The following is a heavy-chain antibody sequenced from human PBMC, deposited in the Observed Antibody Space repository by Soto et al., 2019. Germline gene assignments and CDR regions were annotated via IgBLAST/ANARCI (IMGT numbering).Heavy chain of an antibody. CDR2: IFPSDSDT. D-gene: IGHD3-22*01. CDR1: GYRFTSYW. Sequence: GESLKISCRTSGYRFTSYWIAWVRQMPGKGLEWMGIIFPSDSDTRYSPSFQGQVTISADRSTSTVFLQWASLKASDAAVYFCARKDKSGYFNWFDPWGQGTLVTVSS. CDR3: ARKDKSGYFNWFDP. J-gene: IGHJ5*02. V-gene: IGHV5-51*01.